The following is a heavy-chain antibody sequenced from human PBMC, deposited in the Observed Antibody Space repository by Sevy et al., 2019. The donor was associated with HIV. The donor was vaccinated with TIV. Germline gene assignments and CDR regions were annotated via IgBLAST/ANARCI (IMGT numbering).Heavy chain of an antibody. Sequence: GGSLRLSCAASGFTFSSYGMHWVRQAPGKGLEWVAFIRYDGSNKNYADSVKGRFTISRDNSKNTLYLQMNSLRAEDTAVYYGAKASRKNNYYGSGSYYYYYYGMDVWGQGTTVTVSS. CDR1: GFTFSSYG. CDR3: AKASRKNNYYGSGSYYYYYYGMDV. J-gene: IGHJ6*02. D-gene: IGHD3-10*01. CDR2: IRYDGSNK. V-gene: IGHV3-30*02.